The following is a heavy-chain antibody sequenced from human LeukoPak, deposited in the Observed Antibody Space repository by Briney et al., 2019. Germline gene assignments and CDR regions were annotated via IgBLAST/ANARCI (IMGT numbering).Heavy chain of an antibody. V-gene: IGHV4-34*01. CDR1: GGSFSGYH. CDR3: ARDPTTVVTLPYYFDF. D-gene: IGHD4-23*01. J-gene: IGHJ4*02. CDR2: INDRGHT. Sequence: SETLSLTCAVHGGSFSGYHWNWIRQSPEKGLEWIGEINDRGHTNYNPSLKSQVTISVDTSKKQFSLRLSSVTAADTAVYYCARDPTTVVTLPYYFDFWGQGTLVAVSS.